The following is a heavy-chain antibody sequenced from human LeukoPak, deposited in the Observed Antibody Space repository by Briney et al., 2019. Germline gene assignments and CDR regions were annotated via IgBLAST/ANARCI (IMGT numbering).Heavy chain of an antibody. J-gene: IGHJ6*02. Sequence: PSETLSLTCAVSGGSFSGYYWSWLRQPPGKGLEWIGYIYYSGSTNYNPSLQRRVTISIDKSKNQFSLKLSSVTAADTAVYYFARQLSYGMDVWGQGTTVTISS. CDR2: IYYSGST. CDR1: GGSFSGYY. CDR3: ARQLSYGMDV. V-gene: IGHV4-59*08.